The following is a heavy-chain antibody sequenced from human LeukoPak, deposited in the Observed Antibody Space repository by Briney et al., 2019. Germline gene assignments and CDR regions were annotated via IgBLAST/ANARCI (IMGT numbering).Heavy chain of an antibody. CDR1: GGSISNYY. D-gene: IGHD6-13*01. J-gene: IGHJ1*01. CDR2: VYYSGST. CDR3: ARHGGYTSPYLH. Sequence: PSETLSLTCTVSGGSISNYYWSWIRQLPGKGLECIGYVYYSGSTNYNPSLKSRVTISVDTSKNQFSLKLSSVTAADTAVYYCARHGGYTSPYLHWGQGTLVTVSS. V-gene: IGHV4-59*08.